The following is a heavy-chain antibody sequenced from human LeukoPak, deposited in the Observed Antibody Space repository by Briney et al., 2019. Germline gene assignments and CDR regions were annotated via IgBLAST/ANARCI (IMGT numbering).Heavy chain of an antibody. Sequence: ASVKVSCKVSGYTLTELSMHWVRQAPGKGLEWMGGFDPEDGETIYAQKFQGRVTITRDTSASTAYMELSSLRSEDTAVYYCARDRHDYGDRRFDYWGQGTLVTVSS. CDR3: ARDRHDYGDRRFDY. CDR1: GYTLTELS. CDR2: FDPEDGET. D-gene: IGHD4-17*01. V-gene: IGHV1-24*01. J-gene: IGHJ4*02.